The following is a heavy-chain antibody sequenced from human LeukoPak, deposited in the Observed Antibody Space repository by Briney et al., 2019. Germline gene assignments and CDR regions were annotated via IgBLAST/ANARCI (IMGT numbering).Heavy chain of an antibody. Sequence: PGGSLRLSCVVSGFSFTNAWMSWVRQAPGKGLDWVGRIRTEADGGTADYAAPVKGRFTISRDDSKNTLFLQMNSLEGEDTAVYYCTKTSPHFDYWGQGILVTVSS. CDR1: GFSFTNAW. V-gene: IGHV3-15*05. J-gene: IGHJ4*02. CDR3: TKTSPHFDY. CDR2: IRTEADGGTA.